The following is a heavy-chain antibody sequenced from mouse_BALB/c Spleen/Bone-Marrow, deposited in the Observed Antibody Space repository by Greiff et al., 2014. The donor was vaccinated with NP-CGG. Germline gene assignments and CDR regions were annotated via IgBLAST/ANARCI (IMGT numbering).Heavy chain of an antibody. CDR3: ARGGDYHYFDY. V-gene: IGHV1S56*01. D-gene: IGHD2-4*01. CDR1: GYTFTTYD. J-gene: IGHJ2*01. Sequence: VQLQQSGPELVKPGALVKISRKASGYTFTTYDINWVKQRPGQGLEWIGWISPGDGNTNYNEKFKGKATLTADKSSSTAYMQLSSLTSENSVVYFCARGGDYHYFDYWGQGTTLTVSS. CDR2: ISPGDGNT.